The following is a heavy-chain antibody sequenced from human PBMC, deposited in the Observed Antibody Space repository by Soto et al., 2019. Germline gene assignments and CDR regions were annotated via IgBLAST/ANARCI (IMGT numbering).Heavy chain of an antibody. J-gene: IGHJ4*02. V-gene: IGHV3-23*04. Sequence: EAQLVESGGGLVQPGGSLRLSCAPSGFTFSDYAMSWVRQAPGKGLEWVSGISDSGGNTNYADSVKGRFTISRDNSKNTLDLQVNSLRVDYTAVYYCAKDLGAKGLGATMHYWGQGPLVTVSS. D-gene: IGHD1-26*01. CDR1: GFTFSDYA. CDR2: ISDSGGNT. CDR3: AKDLGAKGLGATMHY.